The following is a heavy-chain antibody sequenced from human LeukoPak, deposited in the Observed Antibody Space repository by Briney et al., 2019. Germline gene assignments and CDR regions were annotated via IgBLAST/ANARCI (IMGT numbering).Heavy chain of an antibody. V-gene: IGHV3-53*01. Sequence: PGGSLRLSCAASGFTVSSNYMSWVRQAPGKGLEWVSVIYSGGSTYYADSVKGRFTISRDNSKNTLYLQMNSLRAEDTAVYYCARDRGSCSSTSCYDYYCYYYMDVWGKGTTVTVSS. CDR1: GFTVSSNY. D-gene: IGHD2-2*01. CDR2: IYSGGST. CDR3: ARDRGSCSSTSCYDYYCYYYMDV. J-gene: IGHJ6*03.